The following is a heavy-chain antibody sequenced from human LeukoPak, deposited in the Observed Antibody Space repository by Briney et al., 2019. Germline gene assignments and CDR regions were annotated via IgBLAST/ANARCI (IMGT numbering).Heavy chain of an antibody. CDR2: IYYSGST. CDR3: ARARHDYYYYMDV. CDR1: GDSITSSSYY. V-gene: IGHV4-39*01. Sequence: PSETLSLTCTVSGDSITSSSYYWGWIRQPPGKGLEWIGSIYYSGSTYYTPSLKSRVIISVDTSKNQFSLKLSSVTAADTAVYYCARARHDYYYYMDVWGKGTTVTISS. J-gene: IGHJ6*03.